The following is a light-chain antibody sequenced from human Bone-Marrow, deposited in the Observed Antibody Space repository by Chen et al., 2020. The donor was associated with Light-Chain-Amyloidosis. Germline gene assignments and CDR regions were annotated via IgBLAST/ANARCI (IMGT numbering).Light chain of an antibody. CDR2: DDS. CDR3: RVWDRSSGRPV. V-gene: IGLV3-21*02. CDR1: NVGSTS. Sequence: YVLTQPSVVAVAPGQTATIACGGNNVGSTSGHWDRQSPGQAPLLVVYDDSDRPSGIPERLSGSNSGNTATLAISRVEAGDEADYYCRVWDRSSGRPVFGGGTKLTVL. J-gene: IGLJ3*02.